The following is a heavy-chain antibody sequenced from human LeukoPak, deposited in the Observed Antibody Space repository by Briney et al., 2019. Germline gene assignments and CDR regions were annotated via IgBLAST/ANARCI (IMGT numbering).Heavy chain of an antibody. Sequence: GGSLRLSCAASGFTFSSHGRSWVRQAPGKGLEWVANINQDGSEKYYVDSVKGRFTISRDNAKNSLYLQMNSLRAEDTAVYYCARDLRHIVVVAHWFDPWGQGTLVIVSS. CDR3: ARDLRHIVVVAHWFDP. J-gene: IGHJ5*02. V-gene: IGHV3-7*01. CDR2: INQDGSEK. D-gene: IGHD2-15*01. CDR1: GFTFSSHG.